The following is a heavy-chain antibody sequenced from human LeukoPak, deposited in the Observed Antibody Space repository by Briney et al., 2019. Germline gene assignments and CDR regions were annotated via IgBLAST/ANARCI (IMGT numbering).Heavy chain of an antibody. V-gene: IGHV3-30*02. Sequence: AGGSLRLSCAASGFTFSTYGMHWVRQAPGKGLEWVAFIRYDGSNKYYADSVKGRFTISRDNSKNTLYLQMNSLRAEDTAVYYCAKGDSSGWYVFDIWGQGTMVTVSS. D-gene: IGHD6-19*01. CDR2: IRYDGSNK. CDR1: GFTFSTYG. CDR3: AKGDSSGWYVFDI. J-gene: IGHJ3*02.